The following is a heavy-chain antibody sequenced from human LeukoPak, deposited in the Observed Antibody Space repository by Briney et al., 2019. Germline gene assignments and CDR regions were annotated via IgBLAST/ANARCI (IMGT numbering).Heavy chain of an antibody. V-gene: IGHV4-61*02. CDR1: GGSISSGNYY. D-gene: IGHD3-22*01. CDR3: ARSEAKRDYYDSYGVPKAFDI. Sequence: TLSLTCTVSGGSISSGNYYWSWIRQPAGKGLEWIGRIYTSGTTNYNPSLKSRVIISVDTSKNQFSLRLSSVTAADTAVYYCARSEAKRDYYDSYGVPKAFDIWGQGTMVTVSS. CDR2: IYTSGTT. J-gene: IGHJ3*02.